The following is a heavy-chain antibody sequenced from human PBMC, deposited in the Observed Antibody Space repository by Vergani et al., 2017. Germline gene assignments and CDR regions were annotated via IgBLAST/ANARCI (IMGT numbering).Heavy chain of an antibody. CDR2: VEDSGYF. CDR3: ARSIVSRTPPDYFDN. V-gene: IGHV4-59*11. Sequence: QVQLQESGPGLVRPSETLSLTCTVSGGSLRGHYWNWIRQTPGEGLDWIGNVEDSGYFNYNPSLKTRVSMSSDTSNNQFSLMLSSVTVADTAVYYCARSIVSRTPPDYFDNWGQGTLVTVSS. J-gene: IGHJ4*02. D-gene: IGHD1-14*01. CDR1: GGSLRGHY.